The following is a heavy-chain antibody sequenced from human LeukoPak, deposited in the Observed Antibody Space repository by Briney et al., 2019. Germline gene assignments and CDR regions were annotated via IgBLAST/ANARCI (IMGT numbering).Heavy chain of an antibody. CDR1: GYTFTSYD. Sequence: ASVKVSCKASGYTFTSYDINWVRQTNGQGLEWMGWMNPNSGNTGYAQKFQGRVTMTRNTSISTAYMELSSLRSEDTAVYYCARGSHYDSSGYSYYFDYWDQGTLITVSS. J-gene: IGHJ4*02. D-gene: IGHD3-22*01. CDR2: MNPNSGNT. CDR3: ARGSHYDSSGYSYYFDY. V-gene: IGHV1-8*01.